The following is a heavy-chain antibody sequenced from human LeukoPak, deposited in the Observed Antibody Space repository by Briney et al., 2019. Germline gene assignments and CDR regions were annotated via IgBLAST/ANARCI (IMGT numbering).Heavy chain of an antibody. V-gene: IGHV3-21*04. CDR2: ISSSSSYI. J-gene: IGHJ4*02. CDR1: GFTFSSYS. CDR3: ATYRQVLLPFES. D-gene: IGHD2-8*02. Sequence: GGSLRLSCAASGFTFSSYSMNWVRQAPGKGLEWVSSISSSSSYIYYADSVKGRFTISRDNAKNSLYLQMNSLRAEDTAIYYCATYRQVLLPFESWGQGTLVTVSS.